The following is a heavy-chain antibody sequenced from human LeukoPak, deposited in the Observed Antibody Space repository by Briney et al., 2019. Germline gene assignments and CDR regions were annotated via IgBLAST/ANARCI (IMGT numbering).Heavy chain of an antibody. CDR2: VSPDGSVK. Sequence: GGSLRLSCAASGFTFPSSWMSWVRQAPGKGLEWVAHVSPDGSVKAYVDSVRGRFAISRDNAENSLFLQINSLRAEGTAVYYCAKDLGWLQFDYWGQGDLVTVSS. D-gene: IGHD5-24*01. CDR1: GFTFPSSW. J-gene: IGHJ4*02. V-gene: IGHV3-7*05. CDR3: AKDLGWLQFDY.